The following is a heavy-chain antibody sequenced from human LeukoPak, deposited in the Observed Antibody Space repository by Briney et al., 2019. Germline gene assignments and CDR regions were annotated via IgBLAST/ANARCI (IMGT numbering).Heavy chain of an antibody. V-gene: IGHV4-59*01. D-gene: IGHD5-18*01. CDR3: ARDGGGYSYYLDY. Sequence: PSETLSLTCAVYGGSFSGYYWSWIRQPPGKGLEWIRYIYYSGSTNYNPSLKSRVTISVDTSKNQFSLKLSSVTAADTAVYYCARDGGGYSYYLDYWGQGTLVTVSS. CDR1: GGSFSGYY. CDR2: IYYSGST. J-gene: IGHJ4*02.